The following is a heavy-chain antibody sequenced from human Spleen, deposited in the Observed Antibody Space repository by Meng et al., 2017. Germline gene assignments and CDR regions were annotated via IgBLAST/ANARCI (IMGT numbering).Heavy chain of an antibody. CDR3: ARDSYYYYGSGSYYYYYGMDV. J-gene: IGHJ6*02. CDR2: IYSGGST. Sequence: GESLKISCAAYGFTLSPYEMSWVRQAPGKGLEWVSVIYSGGSTYYADSVKGRFTISRDNSKNTLYLQMNSLRAEDTAVYYCARDSYYYYGSGSYYYYYGMDVWGQGTTVTVSS. D-gene: IGHD3-10*01. CDR1: GFTLSPYE. V-gene: IGHV3-53*01.